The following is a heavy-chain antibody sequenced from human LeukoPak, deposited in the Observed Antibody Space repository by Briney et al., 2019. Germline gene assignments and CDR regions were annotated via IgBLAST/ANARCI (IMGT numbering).Heavy chain of an antibody. V-gene: IGHV5-51*01. J-gene: IGHJ4*02. CDR2: IYPGDSDT. D-gene: IGHD3-22*01. Sequence: GESLKISCKGSGYSFTSYWIGWVRQMPGKGLEWMGIIYPGDSDTRYSPSFQGQVTISADKSISTAYLQWSSLKASDTAVYYCARDSRDSSGYFYFDYWGQGTLVTVSS. CDR1: GYSFTSYW. CDR3: ARDSRDSSGYFYFDY.